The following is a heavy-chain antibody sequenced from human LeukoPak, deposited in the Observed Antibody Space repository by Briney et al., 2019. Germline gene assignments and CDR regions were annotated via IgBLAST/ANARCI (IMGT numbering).Heavy chain of an antibody. J-gene: IGHJ4*02. V-gene: IGHV3-23*01. Sequence: GGSLRPSCAASGFTFSSCAIYWVRQAPGKGLEWVSGISGSGGDTYFADSVKGRFTISRDNSKNTVFLQMDSLRAEDTAVYYCAKTTAGYSSGRYPGWPVDYWGQGTLVTVSS. CDR3: AKTTAGYSSGRYPGWPVDY. CDR2: ISGSGGDT. CDR1: GFTFSSCA. D-gene: IGHD6-19*01.